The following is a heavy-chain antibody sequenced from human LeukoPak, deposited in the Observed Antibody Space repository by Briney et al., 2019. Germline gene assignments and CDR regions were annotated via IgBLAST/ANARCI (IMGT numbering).Heavy chain of an antibody. V-gene: IGHV3-21*05. D-gene: IGHD6-19*01. Sequence: GGSLRLSCAASGFTFSSYSMNWVRQAPGKGLQWVSYISSGSSAIYYADSVKGRFTISRDNAKNSLYLQMNSLRAEDTAVYYCARELPISAVVGTNSYYYYGMDVWGQETTVTVSS. CDR2: ISSGSSAI. CDR1: GFTFSSYS. CDR3: ARELPISAVVGTNSYYYYGMDV. J-gene: IGHJ6*02.